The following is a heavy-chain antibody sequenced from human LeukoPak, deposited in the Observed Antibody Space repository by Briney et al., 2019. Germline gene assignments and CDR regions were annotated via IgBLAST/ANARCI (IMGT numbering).Heavy chain of an antibody. D-gene: IGHD3-22*01. J-gene: IGHJ3*02. V-gene: IGHV1-69*13. CDR2: IIPIFGTP. CDR1: GGSLSNYA. CDR3: ARGLNHNDRPTDAFDI. Sequence: GASVKVSCKASGGSLSNYAINWVRQAPGQGPEWMGGIIPIFGTPKYVQRFQGRVTITADEPTSTAYMELRSLTSEDTAVYYCARGLNHNDRPTDAFDIWGQGTKVTASS.